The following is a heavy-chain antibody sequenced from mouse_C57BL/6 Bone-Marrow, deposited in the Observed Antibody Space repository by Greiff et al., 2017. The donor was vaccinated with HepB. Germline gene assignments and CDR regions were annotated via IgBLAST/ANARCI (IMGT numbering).Heavy chain of an antibody. CDR1: GYTFTSYW. V-gene: IGHV1-55*01. D-gene: IGHD2-3*01. J-gene: IGHJ2*01. Sequence: QVQLQQPGAELVKPGASVKMSCKASGYTFTSYWITWVKQRPGQGLEWIGDIYPGSGSTTYNEKFKRKATLTVDTSSSTAYMQLSSLTSEESAVYYCASPVYNGYRLVYWGQGKTLTVSS. CDR2: IYPGSGST. CDR3: ASPVYNGYRLVY.